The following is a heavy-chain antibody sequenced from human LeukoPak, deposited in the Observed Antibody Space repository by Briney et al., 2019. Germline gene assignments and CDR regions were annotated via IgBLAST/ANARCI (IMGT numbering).Heavy chain of an antibody. Sequence: SETLSLTCTVSGGSISSYYESWIRQPPGKGLEWIGYIYTSGSTNYNPSLKSRVTISVDTSKNQFSLKLSSVTAADTAVYYCAKHDAFDIWGQGTMVTVSS. J-gene: IGHJ3*02. CDR3: AKHDAFDI. CDR1: GGSISSYY. V-gene: IGHV4-4*09. CDR2: IYTSGST.